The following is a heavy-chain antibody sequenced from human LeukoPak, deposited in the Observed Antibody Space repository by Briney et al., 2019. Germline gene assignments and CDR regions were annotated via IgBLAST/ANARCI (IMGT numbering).Heavy chain of an antibody. J-gene: IGHJ4*01. CDR3: ARSYTSYYFDY. V-gene: IGHV4-59*01. CDR2: IYYSGST. Sequence: PSETLSLTCTVSGGSISSYYWSWIRQPPGKGLEWIGYIYYSGSTNYNPSLKSRVTISVDTSKNQFSLKLSSVTAADTAVYYCARSYTSYYFDYWGQGTLVTVFS. CDR1: GGSISSYY.